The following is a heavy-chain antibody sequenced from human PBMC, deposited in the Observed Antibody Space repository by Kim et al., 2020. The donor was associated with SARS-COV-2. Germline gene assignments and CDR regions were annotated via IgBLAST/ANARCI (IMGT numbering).Heavy chain of an antibody. CDR3: AKDILTGYYPIVTNWFDP. V-gene: IGHV3-23*01. J-gene: IGHJ5*02. CDR2: ISGSGGST. D-gene: IGHD3-9*01. CDR1: GFTFSSYA. Sequence: GGSLRLSCAASGFTFSSYAMSWVRQAPGKGLEWVSAISGSGGSTYYADSVKGRFTISRDNSKNTLYLKMNSLRAEDTAVYYCAKDILTGYYPIVTNWFDPWGQGTLVTVSS.